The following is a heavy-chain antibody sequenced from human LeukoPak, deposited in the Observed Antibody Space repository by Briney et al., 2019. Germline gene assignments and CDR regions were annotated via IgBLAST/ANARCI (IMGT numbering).Heavy chain of an antibody. CDR3: ARGGGGPDHYHYGMDV. D-gene: IGHD2-15*01. CDR1: GFTFSSYA. CDR2: ISYDGSNK. J-gene: IGHJ6*02. Sequence: GGSLRLSCAASGFTFSSYAMHWVRQAPGKGLEWVAVISYDGSNKYYADSVKGRFTISRDNSKNTLYLQMNSLRAEDTAVYYCARGGGGPDHYHYGMDVWGQGTTVTVSS. V-gene: IGHV3-30-3*01.